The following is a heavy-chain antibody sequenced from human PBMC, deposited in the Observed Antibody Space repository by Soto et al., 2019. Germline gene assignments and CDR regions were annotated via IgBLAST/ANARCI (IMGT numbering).Heavy chain of an antibody. CDR3: ASFLTGSNRYNWFAP. D-gene: IGHD3-10*01. J-gene: IGHJ5*02. CDR2: IIPILGIA. V-gene: IGHV1-69*02. Sequence: QVQLVQSGSEVKKPGSSVKVSCKASGGTFSSYTISWVRQAPGQGLEWMGRIIPILGIANYAQKFQGRVTITADKSTSTAYMELSSLRSEDTAVYYCASFLTGSNRYNWFAPWGQGTLVTVSS. CDR1: GGTFSSYT.